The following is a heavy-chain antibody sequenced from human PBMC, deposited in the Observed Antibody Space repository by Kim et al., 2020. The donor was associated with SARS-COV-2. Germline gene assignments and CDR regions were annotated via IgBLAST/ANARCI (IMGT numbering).Heavy chain of an antibody. J-gene: IGHJ4*02. CDR1: GGSFSGYY. V-gene: IGHV4-34*01. CDR2: INHSGST. Sequence: SETLSLTCAVYGGSFSGYYWSWIRQPPGKGLEWIGEINHSGSTNYNPSLKSRVTISVDTSKNQFSLKLSSVTAADTAVYYCARRGRGPLTGYYKCYWGQGTLVTVSS. CDR3: ARRGRGPLTGYYKCY. D-gene: IGHD3-9*01.